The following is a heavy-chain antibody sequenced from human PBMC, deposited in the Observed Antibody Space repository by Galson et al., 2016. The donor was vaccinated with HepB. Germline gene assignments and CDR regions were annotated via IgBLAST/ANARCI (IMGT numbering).Heavy chain of an antibody. J-gene: IGHJ3*02. CDR2: ISYIGST. CDR3: VRVHLNACDI. Sequence: SETLSLTCTISGGSTDGYYWPWIRQPPGKGLEWIGHISYIGSTYYSPSLKSRVMISLDTSKKEFSLNLTSVTAADTAVYYCVRVHLNACDIWGQGTKLTVPS. V-gene: IGHV4-59*01. CDR1: GGSTDGYY.